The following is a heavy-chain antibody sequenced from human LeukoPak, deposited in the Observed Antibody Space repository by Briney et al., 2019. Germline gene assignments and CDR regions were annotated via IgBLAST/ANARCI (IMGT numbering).Heavy chain of an antibody. V-gene: IGHV3-33*06. Sequence: GGSLRLSCAASGFTFSSYGMHWVRQAPGKGLEWVAVIWYDGSNKYYADSVKGRFTISRDNSKNTLYLQMNSLRAEDTAVYYCAKGPHYYDSSGYPIKYGMDVWGQGTTVTVSS. CDR2: IWYDGSNK. J-gene: IGHJ6*02. CDR3: AKGPHYYDSSGYPIKYGMDV. D-gene: IGHD3-22*01. CDR1: GFTFSSYG.